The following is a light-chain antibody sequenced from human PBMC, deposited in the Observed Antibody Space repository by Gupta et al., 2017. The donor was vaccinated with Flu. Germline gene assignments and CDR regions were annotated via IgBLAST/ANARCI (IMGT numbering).Light chain of an antibody. V-gene: IGKV2D-30*01. Sequence: VYSSTSHGRADRDINNYLTWFQQRPGQPPRRLIYRASSLHSGVPDRFSGSGSGTDFTLKITSMEAGDAGVYYCKQCEHCPRTFGQGTTVEIK. CDR1: HGRADRDINNY. J-gene: IGKJ1*01. CDR2: RAS. CDR3: KQCEHCPRT.